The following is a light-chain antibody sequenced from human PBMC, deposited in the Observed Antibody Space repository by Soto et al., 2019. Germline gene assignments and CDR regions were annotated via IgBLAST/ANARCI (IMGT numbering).Light chain of an antibody. Sequence: LLTQSPGTLSLSPGERATLSCRASQTVTSDYLAWYQQKPGQAPRLLIYDASTRATGIPDRFSGSGSGTDFTLTINRLEPEDSAVYYCQDYDSSPPTFGGGTKVVIE. CDR1: QTVTSDY. V-gene: IGKV3-20*01. J-gene: IGKJ4*02. CDR2: DAS. CDR3: QDYDSSPPT.